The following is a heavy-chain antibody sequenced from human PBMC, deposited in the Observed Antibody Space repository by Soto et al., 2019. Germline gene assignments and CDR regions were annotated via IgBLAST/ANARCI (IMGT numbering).Heavy chain of an antibody. J-gene: IGHJ6*02. D-gene: IGHD3-16*01. CDR3: ARDAKRPRDGGYYYYAIDV. Sequence: QVQLQESGPGLVKPSETLSLTCTVSGDSVSSGNFYWSWIRQPSWKGLEWIGYVYYSGSTTYNPSLKSRVTISIYTSRNQISLNLKSVTAADTDVYYCARDAKRPRDGGYYYYAIDVWGQGTTVTVSS. V-gene: IGHV4-61*01. CDR1: GDSVSSGNFY. CDR2: VYYSGST.